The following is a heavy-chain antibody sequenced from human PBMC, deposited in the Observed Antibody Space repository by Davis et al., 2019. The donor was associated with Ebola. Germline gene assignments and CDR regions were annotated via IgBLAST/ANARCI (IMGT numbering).Heavy chain of an antibody. V-gene: IGHV3-23*01. CDR2: GTSADT. J-gene: IGHJ3*01. CDR1: GFIFSTYV. Sequence: PGGSLRLSCSASGFIFSTYVMSWVRLAPGKGLEWVSTYGTSADTYYADSVKGRFTISRDNSKNTLYLQMNGLRVEDTAIYYCAKDNRNIWSEVWGQGTMVTVSS. CDR3: AKDNRNIWSEV. D-gene: IGHD2/OR15-2a*01.